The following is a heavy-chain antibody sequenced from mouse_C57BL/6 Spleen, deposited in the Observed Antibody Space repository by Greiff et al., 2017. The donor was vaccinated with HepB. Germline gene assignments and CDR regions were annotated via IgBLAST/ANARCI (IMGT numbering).Heavy chain of an antibody. V-gene: IGHV1-55*01. CDR2: IYPGSGST. CDR3: ARELRLGQDAMDY. J-gene: IGHJ4*01. D-gene: IGHD4-1*01. Sequence: QVQLQQSGAELVKPGASVKMSCKASGYTFTSYWITWVKQRPGQGLEWIGDIYPGSGSTNYNEKFKSKATLTVDTSSSTAYMQLSSLTSEDSAVYYCARELRLGQDAMDYWGQGTSVTVSS. CDR1: GYTFTSYW.